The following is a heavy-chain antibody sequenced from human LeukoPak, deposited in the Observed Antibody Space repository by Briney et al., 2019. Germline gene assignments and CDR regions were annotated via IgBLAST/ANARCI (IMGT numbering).Heavy chain of an antibody. V-gene: IGHV1-69*05. CDR2: IIPIFGTA. D-gene: IGHD3-3*01. CDR3: ATMAPLRFL. J-gene: IGHJ4*02. Sequence: ASVKVSCKASGGTFSSYAISWVRQAPGQGLEWMGGIIPIFGTANYAQKFQGRVTITTDESTSTAYMELSSQRSEDTAVYYCATMAPLRFLWGQGTLVTVSS. CDR1: GGTFSSYA.